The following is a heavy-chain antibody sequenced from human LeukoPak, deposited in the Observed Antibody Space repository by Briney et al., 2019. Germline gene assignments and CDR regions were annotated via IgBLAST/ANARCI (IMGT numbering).Heavy chain of an antibody. CDR2: IYPGDSDT. Sequence: GESLKISCKYSGSTFTSYWIGWVRQMPGKGLEWMGIIYPGDSDTRYSPSFQGQVTISADKSIRTAYVQWRSLQASDSAIYYCASGPYYDSSGYRRIWYFDVWGRGTLVTVSS. V-gene: IGHV5-51*01. J-gene: IGHJ2*01. D-gene: IGHD3-22*01. CDR3: ASGPYYDSSGYRRIWYFDV. CDR1: GSTFTSYW.